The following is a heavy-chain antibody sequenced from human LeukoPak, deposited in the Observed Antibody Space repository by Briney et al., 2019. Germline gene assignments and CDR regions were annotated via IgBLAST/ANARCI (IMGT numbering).Heavy chain of an antibody. CDR1: GFTFSDHY. V-gene: IGHV3-72*01. CDR3: ARDSSGQGDY. D-gene: IGHD3-22*01. J-gene: IGHJ4*02. CDR2: SKNKANNYIT. Sequence: PGGSLRPSCAASGFTFSDHYIDWVRQAPGKGLEWVGRSKNKANNYITQYAAFVQGRFTISRDNSKNSLYLQINSLKTEDTAVYYCARDSSGQGDYWGQGTLVTVSS.